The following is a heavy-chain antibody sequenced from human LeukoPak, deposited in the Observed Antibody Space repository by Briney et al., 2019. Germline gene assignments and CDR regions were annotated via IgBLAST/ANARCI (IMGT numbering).Heavy chain of an antibody. D-gene: IGHD6-13*01. V-gene: IGHV1-2*02. J-gene: IGHJ4*02. CDR3: ARPRYSSSWYYFDY. Sequence: ASVKVSCKASGYTFTGYYMHWVRQAPGQGLEWMGWINPNSGGTNYAQKFQGRVTMTRDTSISTAYMELSRLRSDHTAVYYCARPRYSSSWYYFDYWGQGTLVTVSS. CDR2: INPNSGGT. CDR1: GYTFTGYY.